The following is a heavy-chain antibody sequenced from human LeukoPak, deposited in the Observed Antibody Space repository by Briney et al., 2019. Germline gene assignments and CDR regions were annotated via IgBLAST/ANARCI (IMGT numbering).Heavy chain of an antibody. CDR3: ARSRYYYDSSGYLGFRTAFDY. Sequence: GGSLRLSCAASGFTVSSNYMSWVRQAPGKGLEWVSVIYSGGSTYYADSVKGRFTISRDNSKNTLYLQMNSLRAEDTAVYYCARSRYYYDSSGYLGFRTAFDYWGQGTLVTVSS. V-gene: IGHV3-66*01. D-gene: IGHD3-22*01. CDR2: IYSGGST. J-gene: IGHJ4*02. CDR1: GFTVSSNY.